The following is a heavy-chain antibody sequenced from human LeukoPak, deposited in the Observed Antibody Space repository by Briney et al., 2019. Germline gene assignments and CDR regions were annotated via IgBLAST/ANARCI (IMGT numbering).Heavy chain of an antibody. CDR3: AREVVYYYDSSGYPPRAFDI. V-gene: IGHV3-53*01. D-gene: IGHD3-22*01. J-gene: IGHJ3*02. CDR1: GFTFSSNY. Sequence: GGSLRLSCAASGFTFSSNYMSWVRQAPGKGLEWVSVIYSGGSTYYADSVKGRFTISRDNSKNTLYLQMNSLRAEDTAVYYCAREVVYYYDSSGYPPRAFDIWGQGTMVTVSS. CDR2: IYSGGST.